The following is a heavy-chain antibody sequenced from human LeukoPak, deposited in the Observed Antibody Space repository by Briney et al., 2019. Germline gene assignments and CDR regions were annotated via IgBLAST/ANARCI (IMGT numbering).Heavy chain of an antibody. CDR2: INHNAEII. V-gene: IGHV3-48*02. J-gene: IGHJ4*02. CDR1: GFTFGDYV. Sequence: GGSLRLSCAASGFTFGDYVMSWVRQAPGEGLEWIAYINHNAEIIYYADSVKGRFTISRDSAKNSLSLQMNSLRDEDTAVYYCARDHDWAFHYWGQGTRVTVSS. CDR3: ARDHDWAFHY. D-gene: IGHD3-9*01.